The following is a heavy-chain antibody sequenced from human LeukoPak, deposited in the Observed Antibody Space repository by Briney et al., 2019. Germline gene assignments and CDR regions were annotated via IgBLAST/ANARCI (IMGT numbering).Heavy chain of an antibody. CDR2: INPNSGGT. J-gene: IGHJ4*02. CDR3: ARDRQGIGYEDYYFDY. D-gene: IGHD6-13*01. CDR1: GYTFTGYY. Sequence: ASVKVSCKASGYTFTGYYMHWVRQAPGQGLEWMGWINPNSGGTNYAQKFQGRVTTTRDTSISTAYMELSRLRSDDTAVYYCARDRQGIGYEDYYFDYWGQGTLVTVSS. V-gene: IGHV1-2*02.